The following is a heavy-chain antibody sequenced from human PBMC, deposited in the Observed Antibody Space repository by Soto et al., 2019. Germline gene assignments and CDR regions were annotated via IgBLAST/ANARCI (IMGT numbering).Heavy chain of an antibody. J-gene: IGHJ3*02. Sequence: GGSLRLSCAASGFTFTSSWMSWVRQAPGRGLEWVASIEQDGSEKYYVDSVKGRFTISRDNANNSLYLHMNSLRGEDTAVYFCARHVPTTTFDIWGQGTMVTVSS. CDR1: GFTFTSSW. CDR3: ARHVPTTTFDI. V-gene: IGHV3-7*01. D-gene: IGHD1-1*01. CDR2: IEQDGSEK.